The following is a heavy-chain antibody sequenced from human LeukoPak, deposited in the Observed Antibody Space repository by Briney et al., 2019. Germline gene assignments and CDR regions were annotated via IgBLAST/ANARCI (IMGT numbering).Heavy chain of an antibody. J-gene: IGHJ3*02. CDR1: GSRFSSYW. V-gene: IGHV5-51*01. Sequence: GESLKISCQGSGSRFSSYWIGWVRQMPGQGLEWMGVMYPGDSDTKYNPSFQGQVTISADNSISTAYLQWGSLKASDTAMYYCAAYVYSGYDSFNIWGQGTLVTVSS. CDR3: AAYVYSGYDSFNI. D-gene: IGHD3-22*01. CDR2: MYPGDSDT.